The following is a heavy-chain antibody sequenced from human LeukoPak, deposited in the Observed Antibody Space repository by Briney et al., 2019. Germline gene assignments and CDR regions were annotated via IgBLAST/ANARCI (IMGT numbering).Heavy chain of an antibody. CDR1: GGSISISSSY. V-gene: IGHV4-39*07. CDR2: VHYSGNT. Sequence: SETLTLTCTVSGGSISISSSYWGWIRQPPGKGLEWVGSVHYSGNTFYNPSLKSRVTISLDTSKNHFSLKVHSVTAADTAVYYCAREDDTIADNTFDIWGQGTVVTVSS. J-gene: IGHJ3*02. D-gene: IGHD6-13*01. CDR3: AREDDTIADNTFDI.